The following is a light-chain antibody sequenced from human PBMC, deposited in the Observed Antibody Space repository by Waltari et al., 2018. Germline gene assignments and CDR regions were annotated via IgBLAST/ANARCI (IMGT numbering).Light chain of an antibody. Sequence: QSVLPQPPSASGTTGQRVTISCSGSSSNIGSNYVYWYQQLPGTAPKLLIYRNNQRPSGVPDRFSGSKSGTSASLAISGLRSEDEADYYCAAWDDSLSGRVFGGGTKLTVL. V-gene: IGLV1-47*01. CDR1: SSNIGSNY. J-gene: IGLJ3*02. CDR2: RNN. CDR3: AAWDDSLSGRV.